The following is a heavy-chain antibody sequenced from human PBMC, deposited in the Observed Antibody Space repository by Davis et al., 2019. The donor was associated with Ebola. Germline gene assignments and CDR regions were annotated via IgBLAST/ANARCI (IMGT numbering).Heavy chain of an antibody. CDR3: ARPHTAIIIAYYFDY. V-gene: IGHV3-30-3*01. D-gene: IGHD5-18*01. Sequence: PGGSLRLSCAASGFTFSSYAMHWVRQAPGKGLEWVAVISYDGSNKYYADSVKGRFTISRDNSKNTLYLQMNSLRAEDTAVYYCARPHTAIIIAYYFDYWGQGTLVTVSS. J-gene: IGHJ4*02. CDR2: ISYDGSNK. CDR1: GFTFSSYA.